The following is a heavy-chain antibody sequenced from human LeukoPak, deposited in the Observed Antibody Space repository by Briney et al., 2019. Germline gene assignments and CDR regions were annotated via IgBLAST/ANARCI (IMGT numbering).Heavy chain of an antibody. Sequence: SETLSLTCTVSGGSLSSYYRTWIRQPPGEGLEWIGYIYYSGSTNYNPSLKSRVTISIDTSKNQFSLKLSSVTVADTAVYYCARGLKFYDILTAYYTFPYFDYWGQGALVTVSS. CDR2: IYYSGST. D-gene: IGHD3-9*01. J-gene: IGHJ4*02. CDR3: ARGLKFYDILTAYYTFPYFDY. V-gene: IGHV4-59*01. CDR1: GGSLSSYY.